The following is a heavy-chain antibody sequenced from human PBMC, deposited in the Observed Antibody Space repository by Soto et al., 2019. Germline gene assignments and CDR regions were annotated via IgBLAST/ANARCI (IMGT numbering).Heavy chain of an antibody. J-gene: IGHJ3*02. Sequence: EVQLVESGGGLVKPGGSLRLSCAASGFTFTNALMNWVRQAPGKGLEWVGRIKSNTDGGATDYAAPVKGRLTISRDDSKNTLYWQMNSLNTEDTAVYYCTTDEIVVVLGAFDIWGQGTMVTVSS. D-gene: IGHD3-22*01. CDR2: IKSNTDGGAT. CDR1: GFTFTNAL. CDR3: TTDEIVVVLGAFDI. V-gene: IGHV3-15*07.